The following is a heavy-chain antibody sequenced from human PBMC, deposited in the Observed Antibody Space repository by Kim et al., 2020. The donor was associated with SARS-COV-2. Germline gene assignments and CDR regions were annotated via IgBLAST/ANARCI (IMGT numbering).Heavy chain of an antibody. D-gene: IGHD3-10*01. Sequence: DSVKGRFTISRDNSKNTLYLQMNSLRAEDTAVYYCARDQGVLLWFGELLNWGQGTLVTVSS. J-gene: IGHJ4*02. V-gene: IGHV3-30*07. CDR3: ARDQGVLLWFGELLN.